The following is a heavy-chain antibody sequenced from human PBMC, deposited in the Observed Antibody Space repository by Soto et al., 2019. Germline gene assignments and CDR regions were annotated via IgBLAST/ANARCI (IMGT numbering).Heavy chain of an antibody. CDR2: INPSGGST. J-gene: IGHJ6*04. CDR3: ARAVPKITILGVFTPPYYYYGMDV. D-gene: IGHD3-3*01. Sequence: ASVKVSCKASGYTFTSYYMHWVRQAPGQGLEWMGIINPSGGSTSYAQKFQGRVTMTRDTSTSTVYMELSSLRSEDTAVYYCARAVPKITILGVFTPPYYYYGMDVGGKGTTVTVPS. CDR1: GYTFTSYY. V-gene: IGHV1-46*01.